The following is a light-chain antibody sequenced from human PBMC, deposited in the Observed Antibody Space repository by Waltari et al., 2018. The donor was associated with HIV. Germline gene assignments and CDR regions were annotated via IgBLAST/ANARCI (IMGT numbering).Light chain of an antibody. Sequence: QPVLTQPPSSSASPGESARLTCTLPSDVTVDNYNIYWYQQKPGSPPRYLLYYYSDSDKGQGSGVPSHFSGSKDASANTGILLISGLQSEDEADYYCMIWPSNAVVFGGGTKLTVL. CDR3: MIWPSNAVV. J-gene: IGLJ2*01. V-gene: IGLV5-37*01. CDR2: YYSDSDK. CDR1: SDVTVDNYN.